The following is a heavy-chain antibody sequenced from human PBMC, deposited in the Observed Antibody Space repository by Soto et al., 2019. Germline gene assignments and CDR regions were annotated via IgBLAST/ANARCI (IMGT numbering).Heavy chain of an antibody. D-gene: IGHD3-22*01. J-gene: IGHJ5*02. CDR3: ARDPAYYDSSGYYFKYWFDP. CDR2: IKQDGSEK. CDR1: GFTFSSYW. V-gene: IGHV3-7*05. Sequence: PGGSLRLSCAASGFTFSSYWMSWVRQAPGKGLEWVANIKQDGSEKYYVDSVKGRFTISRDNAKNSLYLQMNSLRAEDTAVYYCARDPAYYDSSGYYFKYWFDPWGQGTLVPSPQ.